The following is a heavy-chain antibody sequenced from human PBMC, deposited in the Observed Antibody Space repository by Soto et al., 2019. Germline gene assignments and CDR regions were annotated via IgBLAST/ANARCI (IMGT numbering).Heavy chain of an antibody. J-gene: IGHJ4*02. Sequence: SETLSLTCAISGGSISSSNWWSWVRQPPGKGLEWIGEIYHSGSTNYNPSLKSRVTISVDKSKNQFSLKLSSVTAADTAVYYCAREWSYSVNHFDYWGQGTLVTVSS. V-gene: IGHV4-4*02. CDR2: IYHSGST. CDR3: AREWSYSVNHFDY. CDR1: GGSISSSNW. D-gene: IGHD3-10*01.